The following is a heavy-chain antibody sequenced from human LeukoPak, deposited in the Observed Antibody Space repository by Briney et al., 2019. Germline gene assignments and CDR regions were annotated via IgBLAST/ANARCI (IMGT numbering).Heavy chain of an antibody. CDR1: GFPFSNAW. D-gene: IGHD3-22*01. CDR2: IRSNSDGGTI. Sequence: GGSLRLSCATSGFPFSNAWMNWVRPAPGKGLGWVGRIRSNSDGGTIDYAAPVKGRFTLSRDDSKTTLYLQMNSLQTEDTAVYYCATDFYDSTWGQGTLVTVSS. V-gene: IGHV3-15*07. CDR3: ATDFYDST. J-gene: IGHJ5*02.